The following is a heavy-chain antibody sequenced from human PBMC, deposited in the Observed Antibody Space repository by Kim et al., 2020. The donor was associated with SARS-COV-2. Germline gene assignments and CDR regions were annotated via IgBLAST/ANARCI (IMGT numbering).Heavy chain of an antibody. CDR3: ANSYPSEVAATGWFDP. J-gene: IGHJ5*02. Sequence: ASVKVSCKASGYTFTSYAMHWVRQAPGQRLEWMGWINAGNGNTKYSQKFQGRVTITRDTSASTAYMELSSLRSEDTAVYYCANSYPSEVAATGWFDPWGQGTLVTVSS. CDR2: INAGNGNT. D-gene: IGHD2-15*01. CDR1: GYTFTSYA. V-gene: IGHV1-3*01.